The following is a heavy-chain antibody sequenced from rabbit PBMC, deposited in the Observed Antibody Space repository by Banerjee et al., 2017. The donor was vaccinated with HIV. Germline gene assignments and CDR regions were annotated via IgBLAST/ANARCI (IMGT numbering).Heavy chain of an antibody. D-gene: IGHD8-1*01. CDR3: ARDPYVVSSYDFNL. CDR2: IYTGGSNDT. CDR1: GFSFSSSYW. Sequence: QEQLVESGGGLVQPEGSLTLTCTASGFSFSSSYWICWVRQAPGKGLEWIGCIYTGGSNDTRYANWAKGRFTISTTSSTTVALQMTSLTAADTATYFCARDPYVVSSYDFNLWGPGTLVTVS. V-gene: IGHV1S45*01. J-gene: IGHJ4*01.